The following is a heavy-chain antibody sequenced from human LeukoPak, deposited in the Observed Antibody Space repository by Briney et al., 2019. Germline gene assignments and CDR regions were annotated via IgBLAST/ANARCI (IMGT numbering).Heavy chain of an antibody. CDR3: ARDPLGITIFGVDDAFDI. D-gene: IGHD3-3*01. J-gene: IGHJ3*02. CDR2: INAGNGNT. Sequence: ASVKVSRKASGNTFTSYAMHWVRQAPGQRLEWMGWINAGNGNTKYSQKFQGRVTITRDTSASTAYMELSSLRSEDTAVYYCARDPLGITIFGVDDAFDIWGQGTMVTVSS. CDR1: GNTFTSYA. V-gene: IGHV1-3*01.